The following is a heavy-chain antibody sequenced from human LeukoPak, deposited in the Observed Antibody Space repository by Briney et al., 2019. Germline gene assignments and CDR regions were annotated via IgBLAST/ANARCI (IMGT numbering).Heavy chain of an antibody. CDR3: ARGDDFDI. Sequence: SETLSLTCTVSGGSISSYFWSWIRQPAGKGLEWIGRIYTSGGTNYNPSLKSRVTMSVDTSKKEFSLKLRSVTAADTAVYYCARGDDFDIWGHGTMVTVSS. CDR2: IYTSGGT. CDR1: GGSISSYF. J-gene: IGHJ3*02. V-gene: IGHV4-4*07.